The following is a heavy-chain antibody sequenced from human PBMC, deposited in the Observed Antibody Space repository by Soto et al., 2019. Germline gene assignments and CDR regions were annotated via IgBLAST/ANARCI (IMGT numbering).Heavy chain of an antibody. CDR2: ISGSGGST. V-gene: IGHV3-23*01. J-gene: IGHJ6*03. Sequence: PGGSLRLSCAASGFTFSSYAMSWVRQAPGKGLEWVSAISGSGGSTYYADSVKGRFTISRDNSKNTLYLQMNSLRAEDTAVYYCAKEFHIPEAYYYYYMDVWGKGTTVTVSS. CDR3: AKEFHIPEAYYYYYMDV. D-gene: IGHD2-21*01. CDR1: GFTFSSYA.